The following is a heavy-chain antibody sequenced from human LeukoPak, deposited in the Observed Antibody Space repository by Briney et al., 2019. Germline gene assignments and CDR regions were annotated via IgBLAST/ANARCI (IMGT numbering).Heavy chain of an antibody. J-gene: IGHJ4*02. CDR1: GFTFSSYA. CDR3: ARGEDGSGSLGY. Sequence: GGSLRLSCAASGFTFSSYAMHWVRQAPGKGLEYVSAISSNGGSTYYADSVRGRFTISRDNSKNTLYLQMGSLRAEDMAVYYCARGEDGSGSLGYWGQGTLVTVSS. CDR2: ISSNGGST. V-gene: IGHV3-64*02. D-gene: IGHD3-10*01.